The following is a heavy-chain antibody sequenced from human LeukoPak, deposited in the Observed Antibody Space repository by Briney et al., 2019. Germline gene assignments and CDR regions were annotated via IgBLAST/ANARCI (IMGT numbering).Heavy chain of an antibody. J-gene: IGHJ4*02. D-gene: IGHD3-10*01. CDR1: GLTLSSYW. V-gene: IGHV3-74*01. Sequence: GGPLRLSCAASGLTLSSYWMHWVRQAPGKGLVWVSRINSDGSSTRYADSVKGRFTISRDNAKNTLYLQMNSLRAEDTAVYYCAELTSMVEQYWGQGTLVTVCS. CDR3: AELTSMVEQY. CDR2: INSDGSST.